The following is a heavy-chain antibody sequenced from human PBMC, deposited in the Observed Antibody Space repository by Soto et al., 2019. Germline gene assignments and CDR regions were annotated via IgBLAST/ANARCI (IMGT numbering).Heavy chain of an antibody. J-gene: IGHJ6*02. Sequence: SETLSLTCTVSGGSISSYYCGWIRQPPGKGLEWIGSIYYSGYTYYNPSLKSRVTISVDTSKNQFSLKLSSVTAADTAVYYCARHNGPLYVGYYYDMDVWGQGTTVTVSS. CDR3: ARHNGPLYVGYYYDMDV. V-gene: IGHV4-39*01. D-gene: IGHD3-16*01. CDR2: IYYSGYT. CDR1: GGSISSYY.